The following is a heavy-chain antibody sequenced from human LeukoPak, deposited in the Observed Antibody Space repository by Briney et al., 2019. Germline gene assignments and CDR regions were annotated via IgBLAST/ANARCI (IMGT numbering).Heavy chain of an antibody. CDR2: IKTDGSEK. CDR3: ATYSSLNRREFQF. D-gene: IGHD3-22*01. J-gene: IGHJ1*01. CDR1: GFTFSNYW. Sequence: GGSLRLSCEGSGFTFSNYWMGWVRQAPGKGLQWVANIKTDGSEKYYVDSVKGRFTISRDNAKNSLYLQMNSLRAEATAVYYCATYSSLNRREFQFWGQGILLTVSS. V-gene: IGHV3-7*01.